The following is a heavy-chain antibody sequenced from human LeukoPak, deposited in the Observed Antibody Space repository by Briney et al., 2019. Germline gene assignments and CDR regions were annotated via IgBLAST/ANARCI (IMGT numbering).Heavy chain of an antibody. V-gene: IGHV1-69*13. CDR3: AREWGLESSGYYYAY. CDR1: GGTFSRFT. D-gene: IGHD3-22*01. CDR2: ITPIFGTA. Sequence: GPSVKVSCKASGGTFSRFTISWVRKAPGQGFEWMGGITPIFGTANFAQKFQGRVSITADGSTSTAFMELSSLRSEDTAVYYCAREWGLESSGYYYAYWGQGTLVTVSS. J-gene: IGHJ4*02.